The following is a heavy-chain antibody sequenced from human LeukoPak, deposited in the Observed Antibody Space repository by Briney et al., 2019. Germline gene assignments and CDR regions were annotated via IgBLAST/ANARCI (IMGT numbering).Heavy chain of an antibody. V-gene: IGHV3-30*18. Sequence: GGSLRLSCAASGFTFSSYGMHWVRQAPGKGLEWVAVMSYDGSNKYYADSVKGRFTISRDNPKNTLYLQMNSLRAEDTAVYYCAKDGSGSYFFDYWGQGTLVTVSS. D-gene: IGHD3-10*01. CDR3: AKDGSGSYFFDY. CDR1: GFTFSSYG. CDR2: MSYDGSNK. J-gene: IGHJ4*02.